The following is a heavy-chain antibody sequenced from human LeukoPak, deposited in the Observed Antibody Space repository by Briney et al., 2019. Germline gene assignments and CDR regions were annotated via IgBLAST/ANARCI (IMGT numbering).Heavy chain of an antibody. CDR2: INHSGST. CDR3: ARVKWELPNWFDP. J-gene: IGHJ5*02. D-gene: IGHD1-26*01. Sequence: SETLSLTCTVSGYFISSGYYWSWIRQPPGKGLEWIGEINHSGSTNYNPSLKSRVTISVDTSKNQFSLKLSSVTAADTAVYYCARVKWELPNWFDPWGQGTLVTVSS. CDR1: GYFISSGYY. V-gene: IGHV4-38-2*02.